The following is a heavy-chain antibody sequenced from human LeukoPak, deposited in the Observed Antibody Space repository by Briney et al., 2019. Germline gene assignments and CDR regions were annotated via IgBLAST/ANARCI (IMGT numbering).Heavy chain of an antibody. V-gene: IGHV1-2*02. CDR3: ARDGLEDVRHSSNWLVRYNYYGMDV. CDR2: INPNIGGT. J-gene: IGHJ6*02. Sequence: ASVKVSCKASGYTFTGYYMHWVRQAPGQGLEWMGWINPNIGGTNYAQKFQGRVTMTRDTSISTAYMELSRLRSDDTAIYYCARDGLEDVRHSSNWLVRYNYYGMDVWGQGTTVTVTS. CDR1: GYTFTGYY. D-gene: IGHD3-16*01.